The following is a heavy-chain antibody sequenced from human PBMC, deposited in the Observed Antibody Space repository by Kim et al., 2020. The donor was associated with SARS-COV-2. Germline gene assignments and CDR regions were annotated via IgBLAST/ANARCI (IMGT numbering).Heavy chain of an antibody. CDR1: GGSFSGYY. V-gene: IGHV4-34*01. J-gene: IGHJ4*02. Sequence: SETLSLTCAVYGGSFSGYYWSWIRQPPGKGLEWIGEINHSGSTNYNPSLKSRVTISVDTSKNQFSLKLSSVTAADTAVYYCARGLGRGYSGYHIWGSGCHFDYWGQGTLVTVSS. D-gene: IGHD5-12*01. CDR3: ARGLGRGYSGYHIWGSGCHFDY. CDR2: INHSGST.